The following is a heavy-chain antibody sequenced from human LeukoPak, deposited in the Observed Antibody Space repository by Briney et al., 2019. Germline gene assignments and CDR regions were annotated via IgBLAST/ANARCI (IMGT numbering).Heavy chain of an antibody. Sequence: SETLSLTCTVSGGSISSSSYYWGWIRQPPGKGLEWIGEINHSGSTNYNPSLKSRVTISVDTSKNQFSLKLSSVTAADTAVYYCARPKRETGYSYGYWGQGTLVTVSS. CDR1: GGSISSSSYY. D-gene: IGHD5-18*01. CDR3: ARPKRETGYSYGY. CDR2: INHSGST. J-gene: IGHJ4*02. V-gene: IGHV4-39*07.